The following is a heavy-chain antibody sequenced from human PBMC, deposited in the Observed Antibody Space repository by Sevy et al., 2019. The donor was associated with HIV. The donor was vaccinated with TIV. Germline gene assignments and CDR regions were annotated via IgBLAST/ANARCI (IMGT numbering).Heavy chain of an antibody. Sequence: GGSLRLSCAASGFTFSSYAMSWVRQAPGKGLEWVSAISGSGGSTYYAYSVKGRFTISRDNSKNTLYLQMNSLRAEDTAVYYCAKSPPRCSGGTCSFDYWGQGTLVTVSS. J-gene: IGHJ4*02. V-gene: IGHV3-23*01. CDR2: ISGSGGST. D-gene: IGHD2-15*01. CDR1: GFTFSSYA. CDR3: AKSPPRCSGGTCSFDY.